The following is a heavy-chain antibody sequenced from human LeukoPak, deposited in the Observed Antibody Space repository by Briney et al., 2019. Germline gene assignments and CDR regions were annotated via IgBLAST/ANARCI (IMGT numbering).Heavy chain of an antibody. D-gene: IGHD3-22*01. CDR3: ARGKSYYYDSSGYLRGTGAFDI. Sequence: PSGTLSLTCAVSGGSISSSNWWSWVRQPPGKGLEWIGSIYYSGSTYYNPSLKSRVTISVDTSKNQFSLKLSSVTAADTAVYYCARGKSYYYDSSGYLRGTGAFDIWGQGTMVTVSS. CDR2: IYYSGST. J-gene: IGHJ3*02. V-gene: IGHV4-4*02. CDR1: GGSISSSNW.